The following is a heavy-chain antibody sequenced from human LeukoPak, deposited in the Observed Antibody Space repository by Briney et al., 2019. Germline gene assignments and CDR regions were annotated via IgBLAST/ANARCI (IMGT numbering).Heavy chain of an antibody. V-gene: IGHV4-59*01. CDR2: IYYSGST. CDR3: ARVGYDFWSGYSTYYYYYGMDV. Sequence: SETLSLTCTVSGGSISSYYWSWIRQPPGKGLEWIWYIYYSGSTNYNPSPKSRVTISVDTSKNQFSLKLSSVTAADTAVYYCARVGYDFWSGYSTYYYYYGMDVWGQGTTVTVSS. J-gene: IGHJ6*01. D-gene: IGHD3-3*01. CDR1: GGSISSYY.